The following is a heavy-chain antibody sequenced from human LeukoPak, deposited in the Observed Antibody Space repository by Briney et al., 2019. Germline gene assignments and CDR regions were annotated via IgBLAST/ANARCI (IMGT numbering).Heavy chain of an antibody. V-gene: IGHV3-74*01. CDR3: ARSGYSRSSCYYYYMDV. D-gene: IGHD6-13*01. CDR2: INSGGSST. CDR1: GFTFSTYW. J-gene: IGHJ6*03. Sequence: PGGSLRLSCAASGFTFSTYWMHWVRQAPGKGLVWVSRINSGGSSTTYADSVKGRFTISRENAKNSLYLQMNSLRAGDTAVYYCARSGYSRSSCYYYYMDVWGKGTTVTISS.